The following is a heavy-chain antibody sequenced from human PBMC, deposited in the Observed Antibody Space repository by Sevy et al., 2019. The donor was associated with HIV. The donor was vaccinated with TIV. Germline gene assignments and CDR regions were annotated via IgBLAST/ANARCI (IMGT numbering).Heavy chain of an antibody. V-gene: IGHV3-9*01. CDR3: AKGKTYFYDSSGAPDAFDI. CDR1: GFTFDDYA. J-gene: IGHJ3*02. D-gene: IGHD3-22*01. CDR2: ISWNSGSI. Sequence: GGSLRLSCAASGFTFDDYAMHWVRQAPGKGLEWDSGISWNSGSIGYADSVKRRFTISRDNAKNSLYLQMNSLRAEDTALYYCAKGKTYFYDSSGAPDAFDIWGQGTMVTVSS.